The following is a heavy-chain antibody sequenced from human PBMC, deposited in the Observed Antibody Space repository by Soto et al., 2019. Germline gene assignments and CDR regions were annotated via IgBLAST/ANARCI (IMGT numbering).Heavy chain of an antibody. CDR3: ARAGIAPAGTADPYKDV. V-gene: IGHV1-8*01. CDR2: MNPNSGNT. J-gene: IGHJ6*03. D-gene: IGHD6-13*01. CDR1: GYTFTSYD. Sequence: GASVKVSCKASGYTFTSYDINWVRQATGQGLEWMGWMNPNSGNTGYAQKFQGRVTMTRNTSISTAYIELSSLRSEDTAVYYCARAGIAPAGTADPYKDVWGKGTTVTVSS.